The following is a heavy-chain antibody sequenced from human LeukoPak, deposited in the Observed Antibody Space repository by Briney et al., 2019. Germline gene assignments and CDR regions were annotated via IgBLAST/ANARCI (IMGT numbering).Heavy chain of an antibody. J-gene: IGHJ4*02. CDR3: ARMIGYQYFDV. D-gene: IGHD6-25*01. CDR1: GFSFSDSY. Sequence: GSLRLSCAASGFSFSDSYMSWIRQAPGKGLEWLSYISSRGSSLYHADSVRGRVTISRDNAKSSLYLQLNSLRADDTAVYYCARMIGYQYFDVWGQGTLVTVSS. V-gene: IGHV3-11*01. CDR2: ISSRGSSL.